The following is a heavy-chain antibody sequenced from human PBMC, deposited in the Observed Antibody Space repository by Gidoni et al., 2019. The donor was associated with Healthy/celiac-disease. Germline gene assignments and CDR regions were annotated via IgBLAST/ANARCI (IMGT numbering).Heavy chain of an antibody. CDR1: GFTFSGYW. CDR3: ARDDPQTWAAKRRGEDY. J-gene: IGHJ4*02. V-gene: IGHV3-7*03. D-gene: IGHD3-10*01. Sequence: EVQLVESGGGLVQHGGSLRLSCAASGFTFSGYWMSWVRQAPGKGLEWVANIKQDGSEKYYLDSVQGRFTISRDNAKNSLYLQMNSLRAEDTSVYYCARDDPQTWAAKRRGEDYWGQGTLVTVSS. CDR2: IKQDGSEK.